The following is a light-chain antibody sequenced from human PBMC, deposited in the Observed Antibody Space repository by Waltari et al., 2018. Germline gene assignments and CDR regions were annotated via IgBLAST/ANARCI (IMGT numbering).Light chain of an antibody. J-gene: IGLJ3*02. CDR1: SSEVGVYNY. CDR2: DDT. CDR3: CSDTPSSAWG. V-gene: IGLV2-14*03. Sequence: QSALTQPASVSGSPGQSITISCTGTSSEVGVYNYVAWYQHNPGKAAKLMIYDDTKRPSGVFDRFAGSKPGNTASLTISGLQAEDEADYYCCSDTPSSAWGFGGGTKLTVL.